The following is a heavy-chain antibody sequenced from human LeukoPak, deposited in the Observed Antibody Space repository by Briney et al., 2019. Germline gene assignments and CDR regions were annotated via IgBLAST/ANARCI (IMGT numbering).Heavy chain of an antibody. Sequence: PGGSLRLSCAASGFTFSSYAMSWVRQAPGKGLEWVSAISGSGGSTYYADPVKGRFTISRDNSKNTLYVQMNSLRAQDTAVYYCAKGGPGYCSGGSCFNWFDPWGQGTLVTVSS. J-gene: IGHJ5*02. V-gene: IGHV3-23*01. D-gene: IGHD2-15*01. CDR1: GFTFSSYA. CDR2: ISGSGGST. CDR3: AKGGPGYCSGGSCFNWFDP.